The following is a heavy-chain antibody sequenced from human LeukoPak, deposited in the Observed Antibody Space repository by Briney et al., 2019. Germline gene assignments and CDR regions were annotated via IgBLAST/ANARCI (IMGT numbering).Heavy chain of an antibody. D-gene: IGHD4/OR15-4a*01. J-gene: IGHJ5*02. CDR2: ISGSGDST. CDR1: GFTVNNYA. CDR3: AKDSAQRVWWNNWFDP. Sequence: GGSLRLSCSASGFTVNNYAMSWVRQAPGKGLEWVSSISGSGDSTYYADSVKGRFTISRDNSENTLFLQMNSLRAEDTAVYCCAKDSAQRVWWNNWFDPWGQGTLVSVSS. V-gene: IGHV3-23*01.